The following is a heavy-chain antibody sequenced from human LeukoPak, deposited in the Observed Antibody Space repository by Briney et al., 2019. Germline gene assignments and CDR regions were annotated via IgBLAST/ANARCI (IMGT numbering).Heavy chain of an antibody. CDR2: ISYDGSNK. J-gene: IGHJ4*02. Sequence: PGRSLRLSCAASGFTFSSYGMHWVRQAPGKGLEGVAVISYDGSNKYYADSVKGRFTISRDNSKNTLYLQMNSLRAEDTAVYYCAKDQYITMIVVVITPPGYWGQGTLVTVSS. D-gene: IGHD3-22*01. V-gene: IGHV3-30*18. CDR3: AKDQYITMIVVVITPPGY. CDR1: GFTFSSYG.